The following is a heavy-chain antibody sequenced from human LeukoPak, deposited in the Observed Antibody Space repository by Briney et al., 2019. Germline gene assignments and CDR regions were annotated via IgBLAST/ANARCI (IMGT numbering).Heavy chain of an antibody. Sequence: GGSLRLSCAASGFTFSSYWMSWVRQAPGKRLEWVANIKQDGSEKYYVDSVKGRFTISRDNAKNSLYLQMNSLRAEDTAVYYCARGSEYSSSPSGVDWGQGTLVTVSS. D-gene: IGHD6-6*01. CDR1: GFTFSSYW. J-gene: IGHJ4*02. CDR3: ARGSEYSSSPSGVD. V-gene: IGHV3-7*01. CDR2: IKQDGSEK.